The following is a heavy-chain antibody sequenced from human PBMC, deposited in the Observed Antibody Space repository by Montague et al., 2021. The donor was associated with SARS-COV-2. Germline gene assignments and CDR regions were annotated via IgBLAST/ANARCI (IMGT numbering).Heavy chain of an antibody. D-gene: IGHD3-10*01. CDR2: MYYSGST. V-gene: IGHV4-39*07. Sequence: SETLSLTCTVSGGSISSSNYYWGWIRQPPGKGLEWIGNMYYSGSTYYNPSLKSRVTISIDTSKNQFSLKLSSVTAADTAVYCCARDDIVLQGVTKGMDVWGRGTTVTVSS. CDR1: GGSISSSNYY. CDR3: ARDDIVLQGVTKGMDV. J-gene: IGHJ6*02.